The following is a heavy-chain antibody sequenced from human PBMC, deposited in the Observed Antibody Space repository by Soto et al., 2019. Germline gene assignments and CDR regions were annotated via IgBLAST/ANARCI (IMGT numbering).Heavy chain of an antibody. CDR1: GFTVSSNY. Sequence: EVQLVESGGGLVQPGGSLRLSCAASGFTVSSNYMSWVRQAPGKGLEWVSVIYSGGSTYYADSVKGRFTISRDNSKNTLYLQMNSLRAEDTAVYYCAREIRTTGVGMDVWGQGTTVTVSS. CDR3: AREIRTTGVGMDV. D-gene: IGHD4-17*01. V-gene: IGHV3-66*01. J-gene: IGHJ6*02. CDR2: IYSGGST.